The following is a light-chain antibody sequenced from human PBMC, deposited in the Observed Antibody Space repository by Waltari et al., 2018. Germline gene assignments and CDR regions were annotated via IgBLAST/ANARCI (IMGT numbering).Light chain of an antibody. CDR1: QSISTP. J-gene: IGKJ1*01. CDR2: GTS. Sequence: DIQMTQSPSSLSASVGDRVTITCLASQSISTPLTWYQQKPGKAPPLLIYGTSSLQSGVPSRFSGSGSGTDFTLTISSLQPEDFATYYCQQSYSAPPWTFGQGTVVEVK. V-gene: IGKV1-39*01. CDR3: QQSYSAPPWT.